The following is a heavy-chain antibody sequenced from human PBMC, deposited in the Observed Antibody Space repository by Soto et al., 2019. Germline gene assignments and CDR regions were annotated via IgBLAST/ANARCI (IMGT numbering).Heavy chain of an antibody. V-gene: IGHV3-30*03. CDR2: ISYDGSNK. Sequence: GSLRLGCSASGFLFSRSSMHCVRRAPGKGLEWVAVISYDGSNKYYVDSVKGRFTISRDNSKNTLYLEMNSLRAEDASVYCCARGIAATGKSPPDHWGQGTMVTVSS. CDR1: GFLFSRSS. D-gene: IGHD6-13*01. J-gene: IGHJ4*02. CDR3: ARGIAATGKSPPDH.